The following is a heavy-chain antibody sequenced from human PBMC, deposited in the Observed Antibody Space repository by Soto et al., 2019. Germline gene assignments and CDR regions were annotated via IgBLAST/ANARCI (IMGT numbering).Heavy chain of an antibody. CDR2: ISSSSSYI. Sequence: GGSLRLSCAASGFTFSSYSMNWVRQATGKGLEWVSSISSSSSYIYYADSVKGRFTISRDNAKNSLYLQMNSLRAEDTAVYYCARGGEIAVASSFDYWGQGTLVTVSS. V-gene: IGHV3-21*01. D-gene: IGHD6-19*01. CDR1: GFTFSSYS. J-gene: IGHJ4*02. CDR3: ARGGEIAVASSFDY.